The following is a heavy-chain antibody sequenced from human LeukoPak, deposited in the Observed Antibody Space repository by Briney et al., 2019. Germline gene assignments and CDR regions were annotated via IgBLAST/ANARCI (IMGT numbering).Heavy chain of an antibody. V-gene: IGHV3-7*01. CDR2: IKQDGSEK. Sequence: RGSLRLSCAASGFTFSSYWMSWVRQAPGKGLGWVANIKQDGSEKYYVDSVKGRFTISRDNSKNTLYLQMNRLRAEDTAVYYCAKDRRYYGSGTPGLGYWGQGTLVTVSS. CDR3: AKDRRYYGSGTPGLGY. J-gene: IGHJ4*02. D-gene: IGHD3-10*01. CDR1: GFTFSSYW.